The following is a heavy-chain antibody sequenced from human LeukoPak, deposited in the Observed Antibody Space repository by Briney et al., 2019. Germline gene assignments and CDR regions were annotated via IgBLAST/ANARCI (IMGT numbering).Heavy chain of an antibody. CDR2: ISGDGGST. Sequence: GGSLRLSCAASGFTFDDYAMHWVRQAPGKGLEWVSLISGDGGSTYCADSVKGRFTISRDNSKNSLYLQMNSLRTEDTALYYCAKEAGYSSGWQYHFDYWGQGTLVTVSS. D-gene: IGHD6-19*01. J-gene: IGHJ4*02. V-gene: IGHV3-43*02. CDR3: AKEAGYSSGWQYHFDY. CDR1: GFTFDDYA.